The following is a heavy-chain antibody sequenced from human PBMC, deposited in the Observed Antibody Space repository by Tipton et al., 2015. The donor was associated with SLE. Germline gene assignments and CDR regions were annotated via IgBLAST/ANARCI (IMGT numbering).Heavy chain of an antibody. CDR2: IDYSGNT. CDR1: GGSISSGGYS. V-gene: IGHV4-61*08. D-gene: IGHD3-22*01. J-gene: IGHJ6*03. Sequence: TLSLTCTVSGGSISSGGYSWSWIRQPPGRGLEWIGYIDYSGNTNYNPSLKSRVTISVDTSKNQFSLRLSSVTAADAAVYYCAREVGDYYDSSGRNYYYYYMDVWGKGTTVTVSS. CDR3: AREVGDYYDSSGRNYYYYYMDV.